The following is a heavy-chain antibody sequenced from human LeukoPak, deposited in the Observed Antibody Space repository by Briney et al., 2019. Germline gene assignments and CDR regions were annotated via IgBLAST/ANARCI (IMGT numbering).Heavy chain of an antibody. D-gene: IGHD2-21*02. V-gene: IGHV1-18*01. CDR3: ATATEPRGYFLH. Sequence: ATVKLSCKASGYTFTTYSLAWVRQAPGKGLEWMGWISVTNGGTNYAQLSQDRVTFIRDTSTNTAYLELRSLRSADTAIIYCATATEPRGYFLHWGQGTLVTVSS. CDR1: GYTFTTYS. J-gene: IGHJ1*01. CDR2: ISVTNGGT.